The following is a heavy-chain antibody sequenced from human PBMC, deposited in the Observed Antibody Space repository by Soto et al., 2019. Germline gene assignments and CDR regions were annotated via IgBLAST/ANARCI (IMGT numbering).Heavy chain of an antibody. V-gene: IGHV3-23*01. CDR3: ARDPGGHYCTSTSCLYFFDH. CDR2: ISDSGST. D-gene: IGHD2-2*01. J-gene: IGHJ4*02. CDR1: GFTFSNHA. Sequence: EVQLLESGGALVQPWGSVRLSCAASGFTFSNHAMNWIRQAPGKELEWVSTISDSGSTYYADSVKGRFTISRDNSKNTLYLQMNSLRAEDTAVYYCARDPGGHYCTSTSCLYFFDHWGQGTLVIVS.